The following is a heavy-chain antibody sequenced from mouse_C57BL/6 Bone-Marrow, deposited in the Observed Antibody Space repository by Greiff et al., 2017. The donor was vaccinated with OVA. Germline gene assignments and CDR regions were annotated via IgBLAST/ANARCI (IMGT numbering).Heavy chain of an antibody. CDR2: ISNGGGST. J-gene: IGHJ2*01. CDR1: GFTFSDYY. D-gene: IGHD1-1*01. Sequence: EVKLVESGGGLVQPGGSLKLSCAASGFTFSDYYMYWVRQTPEKRLEWVAYISNGGGSTYYPDTVKGRFTISRDNATNTLYLQMGRLQSEDTALYYCASYYYGSSYFDYWGQGTTLTVFS. CDR3: ASYYYGSSYFDY. V-gene: IGHV5-12*01.